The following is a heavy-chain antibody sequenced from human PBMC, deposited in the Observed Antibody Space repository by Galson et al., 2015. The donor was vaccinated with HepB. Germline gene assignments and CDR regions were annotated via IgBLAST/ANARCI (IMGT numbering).Heavy chain of an antibody. CDR3: AREGYDFWSGYYTPYYFDY. V-gene: IGHV3-74*01. Sequence: LRLSCAASGFTFSSYWMHWVRQAPGKGLVWVSRSNSDGSSTTYADSVKGRFTVSRDNAKNTLYLQMNSLRAEDTAVYYCAREGYDFWSGYYTPYYFDYWGQGTLVTVSS. CDR2: SNSDGSST. J-gene: IGHJ4*02. D-gene: IGHD3-3*01. CDR1: GFTFSSYW.